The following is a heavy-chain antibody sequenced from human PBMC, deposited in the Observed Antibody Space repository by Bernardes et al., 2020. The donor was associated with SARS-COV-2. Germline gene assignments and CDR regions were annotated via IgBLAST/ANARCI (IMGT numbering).Heavy chain of an antibody. CDR3: ARGGKFYSSGWYGY. J-gene: IGHJ4*02. CDR2: MNPNSGNK. D-gene: IGHD6-19*01. V-gene: IGHV1-8*01. CDR1: GYTFTSYD. Sequence: ASVKVSCKASGYTFTSYDIKWVRQATGQGLEWMGWMNPNSGNKGYAQKFQGRVTMTRNTSISTAYMELSSLRSEDTAVYYCARGGKFYSSGWYGYWGQGTLVTVSS.